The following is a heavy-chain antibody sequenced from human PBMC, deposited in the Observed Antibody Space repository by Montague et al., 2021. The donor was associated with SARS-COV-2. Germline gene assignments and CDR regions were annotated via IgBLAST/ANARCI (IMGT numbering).Heavy chain of an antibody. V-gene: IGHV6-1*01. Sequence: CVISGDSVSSNTAAWNWIRQSPSRGLEWLGRTYYRSKWYYDYAVSVKSRLTINPDTSKNQFSLQLSSVTPEDTAVYYCARDTRYSLSWYFDYWGQGTLVTVSS. J-gene: IGHJ4*02. CDR1: GDSVSSNTAA. CDR2: TYYRSKWYY. CDR3: ARDTRYSLSWYFDY. D-gene: IGHD6-13*01.